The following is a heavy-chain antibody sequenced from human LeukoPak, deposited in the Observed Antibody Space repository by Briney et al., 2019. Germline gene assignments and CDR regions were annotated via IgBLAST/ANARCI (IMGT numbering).Heavy chain of an antibody. CDR1: GYTFTGYY. V-gene: IGHV1-2*02. CDR2: INPNSGGT. J-gene: IGHJ3*02. D-gene: IGHD5-24*01. CDR3: ARDGYNAPTDAFDI. Sequence: ASVKVSCKASGYTFTGYYMHWVRQAPGQGVERMGWINPNSGGTNYAQKFQGRVTITRDTSISTAYMELSRLRSDDTAVYYCARDGYNAPTDAFDIWGQGTMVTVSS.